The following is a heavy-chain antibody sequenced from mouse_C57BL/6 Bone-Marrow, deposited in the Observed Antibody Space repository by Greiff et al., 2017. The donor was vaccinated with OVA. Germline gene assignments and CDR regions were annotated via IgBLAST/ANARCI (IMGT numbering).Heavy chain of an antibody. D-gene: IGHD4-1*01. CDR3: TRSSFWDAYFDV. CDR2: IYPGNSDT. CDR1: GYTFTSYW. Sequence: EVQLQQSGTVLARPGASVKMSCKTSGYTFTSYWMHWVKPRPGQGLEWIGAIYPGNSDTSYNQKFKGKAKLTAVTSASTAYMELSSLTNEDSAVYYCTRSSFWDAYFDVWGTGTTVTVSS. J-gene: IGHJ1*03. V-gene: IGHV1-5*01.